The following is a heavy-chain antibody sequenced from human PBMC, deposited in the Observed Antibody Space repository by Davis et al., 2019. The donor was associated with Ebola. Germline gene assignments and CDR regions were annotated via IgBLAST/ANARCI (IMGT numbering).Heavy chain of an antibody. V-gene: IGHV3-11*06. CDR2: ISSSASYK. CDR3: AQQLGDYGGNALRY. Sequence: GESLKISCAASEFTVSRYYMTWVRQAPGKGPEWVSSISSSASYKNYADSVKGRFTISRDDAKKSLYLQMDSLRAEDTAVYYCAQQLGDYGGNALRYWGQGTLVTVSS. CDR1: EFTVSRYY. D-gene: IGHD4-23*01. J-gene: IGHJ4*02.